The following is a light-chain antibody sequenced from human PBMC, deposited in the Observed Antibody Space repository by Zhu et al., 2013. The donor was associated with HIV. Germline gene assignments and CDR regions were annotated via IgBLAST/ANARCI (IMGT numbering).Light chain of an antibody. CDR3: QQYNNWLT. CDR1: QSISVN. V-gene: IGKV3-15*01. CDR2: DAV. J-gene: IGKJ4*01. Sequence: IMMTQFPDTMYMSPGERVTLSCRASQSISVNLAWYQQKPGQAPRLLIYDAVKGATGIPARFSGSGSGTEFTLTISSLQSEDFAVYYCQQYNNWLTFGGGTKVE.